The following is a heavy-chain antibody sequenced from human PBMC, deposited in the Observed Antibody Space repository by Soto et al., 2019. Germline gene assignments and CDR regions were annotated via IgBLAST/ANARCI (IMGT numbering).Heavy chain of an antibody. CDR3: ARTDCSCWYLDP. V-gene: IGHV5-51*01. Sequence: GESLKISCQDSGYSFTTYWIAWVRQKPGKGLDWMGIIYPGDSDTRYSPSFQGQVTISADKSISTAYLQWNSLKPLGTAIYFCARTDCSCWYLDPWGQGTLVIVSS. CDR2: IYPGDSDT. J-gene: IGHJ5*02. D-gene: IGHD6-13*01. CDR1: GYSFTTYW.